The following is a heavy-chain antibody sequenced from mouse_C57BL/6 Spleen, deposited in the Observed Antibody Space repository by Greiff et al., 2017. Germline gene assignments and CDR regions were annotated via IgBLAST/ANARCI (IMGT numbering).Heavy chain of an antibody. CDR1: GYTFTDYN. D-gene: IGHD1-1*01. V-gene: IGHV1-22*01. CDR2: INPNNGGT. CDR3: ARSGSSYLPWFAY. Sequence: VQLQQSGPELVKPGASVKMSCKASGYTFTDYNMHWVKQSHGKSLEWIGYINPNNGGTSYNQKFKGKATLTVNKSSSTAYMELRSLTSEDSAVYYCARSGSSYLPWFAYWGQGTLVTVSA. J-gene: IGHJ3*01.